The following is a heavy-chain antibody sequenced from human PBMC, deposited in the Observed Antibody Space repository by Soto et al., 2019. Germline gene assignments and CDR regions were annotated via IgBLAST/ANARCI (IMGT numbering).Heavy chain of an antibody. V-gene: IGHV1-69*14. CDR1: GGTFSSYV. CDR2: IIPIFGTT. Sequence: QVQLVQSGAEVKKPGSSVKVSCKASGGTFSSYVINWVRQAPGEGLEWMGGIIPIFGTTNYAQKFQGRATLTADKSTHTAYMDLSGLRCEHTAVYSRAWGGVVVDLRVKYDYGLDAWGQGTTVTVSS. D-gene: IGHD2-15*01. J-gene: IGHJ6*02. CDR3: AWGGVVVDLRVKYDYGLDA.